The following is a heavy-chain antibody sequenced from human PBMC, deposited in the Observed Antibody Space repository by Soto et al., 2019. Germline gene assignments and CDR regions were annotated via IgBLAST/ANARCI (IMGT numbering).Heavy chain of an antibody. J-gene: IGHJ4*02. V-gene: IGHV4-39*01. CDR3: ERAPAYYYGSESTIGRYYFEY. CDR2: IYYSGST. D-gene: IGHD3-10*01. Sequence: PSETLSLTCTVSGGSISSSSYYWGWIRQPPGKGLEWIGSIYYSGSTYYNPSLKSRVTISVDTSKNQFSLKLSSVTAADTAVYYCERAPAYYYGSESTIGRYYFEYWGQGTLVTVSS. CDR1: GGSISSSSYY.